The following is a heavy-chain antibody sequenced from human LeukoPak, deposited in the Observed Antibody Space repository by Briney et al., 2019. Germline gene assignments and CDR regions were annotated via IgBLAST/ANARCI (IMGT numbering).Heavy chain of an antibody. CDR3: ARHYYDSSGYYIPPFDY. Sequence: SQTLSLTCTVSGGSISSGSYYWGWIRQPPGKGLEWIGSIYYSGSTYYNPSLKSRVTISVDTSKNQFSLKLSSVAAADTAVYYCARHYYDSSGYYIPPFDYWGQGTLVTVSS. D-gene: IGHD3-22*01. V-gene: IGHV4-39*01. CDR2: IYYSGST. J-gene: IGHJ4*02. CDR1: GGSISSGSYY.